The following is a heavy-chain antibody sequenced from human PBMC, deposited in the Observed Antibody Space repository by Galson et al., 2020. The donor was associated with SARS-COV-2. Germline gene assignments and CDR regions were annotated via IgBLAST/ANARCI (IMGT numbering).Heavy chain of an antibody. Sequence: GGSPRLSFAASGFTFSSYGMHWVRQAPAKGLEWVTVISYDGSNKYYADSVKGRFTISRDNSKNTLYLQMNSLRAEDTAVYYCAKDLGRWTYYYYGMDVWGQGTTVTVSS. CDR3: AKDLGRWTYYYYGMDV. CDR2: ISYDGSNK. D-gene: IGHD7-27*01. V-gene: IGHV3-30*18. J-gene: IGHJ6*02. CDR1: GFTFSSYG.